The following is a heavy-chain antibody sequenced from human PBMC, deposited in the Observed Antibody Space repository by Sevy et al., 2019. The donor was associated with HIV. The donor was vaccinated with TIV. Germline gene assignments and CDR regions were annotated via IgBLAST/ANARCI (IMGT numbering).Heavy chain of an antibody. CDR1: GFTFSSYE. D-gene: IGHD4-17*01. Sequence: GGSLRLSCVASGFTFSSYEMNWARQAPGKGLEWVSYISNSGSDIHYSHSLRGRFTISRDNAKNSLFLQMNSLRAEDTAVYYCARDLPPSATTVAHFDYWGQGTLVTVSS. CDR3: ARDLPPSATTVAHFDY. V-gene: IGHV3-48*03. CDR2: ISNSGSDI. J-gene: IGHJ4*02.